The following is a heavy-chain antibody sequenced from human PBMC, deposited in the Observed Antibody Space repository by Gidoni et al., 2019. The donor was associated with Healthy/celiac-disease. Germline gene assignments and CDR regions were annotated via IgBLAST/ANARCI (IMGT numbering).Heavy chain of an antibody. D-gene: IGHD6-19*01. CDR1: GYTFTSYY. V-gene: IGHV1-46*01. CDR2: ITPRVGST. J-gene: IGHJ4*02. Sequence: QVQLVQSGAEVKKPGASVKVSCKASGYTFTSYYLHWVRQAPGQGLEWKGIITPRVGSTSYAQKFQGTVTMTMDTSTSTVYMELSSLRSEDTAVYYCARIGIYSSGWSAFDYWGQGTLFTVSS. CDR3: ARIGIYSSGWSAFDY.